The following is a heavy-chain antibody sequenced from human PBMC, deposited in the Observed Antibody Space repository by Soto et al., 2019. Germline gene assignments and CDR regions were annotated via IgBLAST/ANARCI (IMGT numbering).Heavy chain of an antibody. Sequence: QLQLQESGSGRVKPSQTLSLTCAVSGGSISSGGYSWSWIRQPPGKGLEWIGYIYHSGSIYYNPSLKSRVTISVDRSKNQFSLKLSSVTAADTALYYCARGPPFHWGQGTLVTVSS. J-gene: IGHJ4*02. CDR2: IYHSGSI. V-gene: IGHV4-30-2*01. CDR3: ARGPPFH. D-gene: IGHD3-16*01. CDR1: GGSISSGGYS.